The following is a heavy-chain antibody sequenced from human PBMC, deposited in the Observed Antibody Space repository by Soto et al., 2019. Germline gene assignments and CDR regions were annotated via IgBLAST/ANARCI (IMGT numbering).Heavy chain of an antibody. CDR1: GYTFTGCY. V-gene: IGHV1-2*02. D-gene: IGHD6-6*01. Sequence: QMQLVQSGAEARKPGASVKVSCKTSGYTFTGCYLNWVRQAPGRGLEWVGWINPKTGDTNNAQKIQGRVTMTTDTYISTGYMELSGLKSDDTAVYYCVTGDHLVRWGQGTRVTVSS. J-gene: IGHJ4*02. CDR3: VTGDHLVR. CDR2: INPKTGDT.